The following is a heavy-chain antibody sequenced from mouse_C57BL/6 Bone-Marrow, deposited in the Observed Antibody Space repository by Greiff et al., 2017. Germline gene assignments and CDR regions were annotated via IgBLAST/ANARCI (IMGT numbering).Heavy chain of an antibody. CDR3: VLFAY. CDR1: GFSFNTYA. Sequence: EVQVVESGGGLVQPKGSLKLSCAVSGFSFNTYAMNWVRLAPGQGLEWVSRIRSKSNNYATYYADSVKDRSTISRDDSENMLYLQMNNMKTEDTAMYYGVLFAYWGQGTLVTVSA. CDR2: IRSKSNNYAT. V-gene: IGHV10-1*01. J-gene: IGHJ3*01.